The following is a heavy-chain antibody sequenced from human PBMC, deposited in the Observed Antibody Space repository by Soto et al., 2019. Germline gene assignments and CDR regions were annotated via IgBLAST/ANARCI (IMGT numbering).Heavy chain of an antibody. CDR1: GLILSNYK. Sequence: GGSLRLSCAASGLILSNYKMHWVRQAPGKGLVWVSRINTDGSIIDYADSVKGRFTVSRDNPKNTLYLQMNSLRAEDTAVYYCARDTDGLHYWGQGTLVTVSS. V-gene: IGHV3-74*01. J-gene: IGHJ4*02. CDR3: ARDTDGLHY. CDR2: INTDGSII.